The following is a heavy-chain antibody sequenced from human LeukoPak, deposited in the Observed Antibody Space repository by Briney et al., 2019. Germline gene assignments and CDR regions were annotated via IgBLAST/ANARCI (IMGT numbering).Heavy chain of an antibody. CDR2: IWYDGSNK. CDR1: GFTFSSYG. CDR3: AKTTTAWYGDDY. D-gene: IGHD6-13*01. V-gene: IGHV3-33*06. J-gene: IGHJ4*02. Sequence: GGSLRLSCAASGFTFSSYGMHWVRQAPGKGLEWVAVIWYDGSNKYYADSVKGRFTISRDNSKNTLFLQVNSLRAEDTAVYFCAKTTTAWYGDDYWGQGTLVTVSS.